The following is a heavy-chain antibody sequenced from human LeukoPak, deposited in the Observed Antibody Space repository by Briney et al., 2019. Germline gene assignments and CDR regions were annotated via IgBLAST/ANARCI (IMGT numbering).Heavy chain of an antibody. Sequence: GGSLRLSCAASGFTFSSYAMSWVRQAPGKGLEWVSAISGSGGSTYYADSVKGRFTISRDNSKNTLYLQMNSLRAEDTAVYYCAKGYDYIWGSYPSAAFDIWGQGTMVTVSS. CDR2: ISGSGGST. CDR1: GFTFSSYA. CDR3: AKGYDYIWGSYPSAAFDI. D-gene: IGHD3-16*02. J-gene: IGHJ3*02. V-gene: IGHV3-23*01.